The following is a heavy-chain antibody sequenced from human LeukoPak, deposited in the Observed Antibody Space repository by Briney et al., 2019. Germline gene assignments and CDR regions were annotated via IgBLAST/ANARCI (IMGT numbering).Heavy chain of an antibody. Sequence: GGSLRLSCAASGFTFSSYAMSWVRQAPGKGLEWLSAISGSGGSTYYADSVKGRFTISRDISRNTLYLQVNSLRAEDTAVYYCAKSLGSVVVAANDYWGQGTLVTVSS. J-gene: IGHJ4*02. CDR3: AKSLGSVVVAANDY. D-gene: IGHD2-21*02. CDR2: ISGSGGST. CDR1: GFTFSSYA. V-gene: IGHV3-23*01.